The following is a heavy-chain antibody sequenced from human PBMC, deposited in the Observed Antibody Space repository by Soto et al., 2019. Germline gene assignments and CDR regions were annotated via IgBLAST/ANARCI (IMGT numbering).Heavy chain of an antibody. CDR1: GFSLSVYW. CDR2: IDTYGSAT. V-gene: IGHV3-74*01. CDR3: ARDRLLSGLAAAGSRDRLDS. Sequence: GGSLRLSCAASGFSLSVYWMHWVRQAPGKGLAWVSRIDTYGSATKYADSVEGRFSISRDNAKNSLYLQMNSLRAEDTAVYYCARDRLLSGLAAAGSRDRLDSWGQGT. J-gene: IGHJ5*01. D-gene: IGHD6-13*01.